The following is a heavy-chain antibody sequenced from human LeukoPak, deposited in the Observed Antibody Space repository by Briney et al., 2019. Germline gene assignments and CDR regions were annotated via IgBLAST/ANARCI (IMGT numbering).Heavy chain of an antibody. CDR3: ARVHGDYYYYMDV. Sequence: SETLSLTCTVSGGSISSYYWSWIRQPPGKGLEWIGYIYYSGSTNYNPSLKRRVTISVDTSKNQFSLKLSSVTAADTAVYYCARVHGDYYYYMDVWGKGTTVTISS. V-gene: IGHV4-59*01. D-gene: IGHD4-17*01. J-gene: IGHJ6*03. CDR1: GGSISSYY. CDR2: IYYSGST.